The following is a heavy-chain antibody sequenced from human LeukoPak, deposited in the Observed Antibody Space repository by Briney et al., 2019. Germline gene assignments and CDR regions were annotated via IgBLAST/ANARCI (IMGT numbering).Heavy chain of an antibody. V-gene: IGHV3-23*01. CDR3: AKRQEDIVVVVAAPVKFDP. Sequence: GGSLRLSCAASGFTVSSYAMSWVRQAPGKGLEWVSAISGSGGSTYYADSVKGRFTISRDNSKTTLYLQMNSLRAEDTAVHYYAKRQEDIVVVVAAPVKFDPWGQGTPATVSS. CDR2: ISGSGGST. J-gene: IGHJ5*02. D-gene: IGHD2-15*01. CDR1: GFTVSSYA.